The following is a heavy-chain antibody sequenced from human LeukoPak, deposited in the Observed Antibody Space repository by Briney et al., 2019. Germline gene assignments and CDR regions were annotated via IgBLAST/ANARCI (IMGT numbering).Heavy chain of an antibody. CDR2: ISVYNDYT. CDR1: GYTFTSYG. D-gene: IGHD3-10*01. J-gene: IGHJ4*02. CDR3: AIGWGGAGSARYYSPTYFDY. V-gene: IGHV1-18*04. Sequence: ASVKVSCKASGYTFTSYGITWVRQAPGQGLEWMGWISVYNDYTNYARKFQGRVTTTTDTSTSTAYMELRSLRSDDTAGYCCAIGWGGAGSARYYSPTYFDYWGQGTLVTVSS.